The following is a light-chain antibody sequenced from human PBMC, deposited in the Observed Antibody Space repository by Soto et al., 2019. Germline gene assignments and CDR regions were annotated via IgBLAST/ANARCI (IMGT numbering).Light chain of an antibody. V-gene: IGKV1-39*01. J-gene: IGKJ1*01. CDR2: AAS. CDR1: QSISSY. CDR3: QQSYSTPST. Sequence: DIQMTQSPSSLSASVGDRVTIAFGASQSISSYLNWYQQKPGKAPKLLIYAASSLQSGVPSRFSGSGSGTDFTHTISSLQPEDFATYYCQQSYSTPSTFGQGTKV.